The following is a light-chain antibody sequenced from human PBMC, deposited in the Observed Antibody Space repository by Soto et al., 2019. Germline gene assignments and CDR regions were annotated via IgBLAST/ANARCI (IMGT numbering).Light chain of an antibody. Sequence: QSVLTQPPSVSGAPGQRVTISCTGNNSNIGAVYDVHWYQQLPGAAPKLVIFGNRNRPSGVPERFSGSKSGTSASLAITGLQAEDEADYYCPAYDYSLTAFVFGGGTKLTVL. J-gene: IGLJ3*02. CDR1: NSNIGAVYD. V-gene: IGLV1-40*01. CDR2: GNR. CDR3: PAYDYSLTAFV.